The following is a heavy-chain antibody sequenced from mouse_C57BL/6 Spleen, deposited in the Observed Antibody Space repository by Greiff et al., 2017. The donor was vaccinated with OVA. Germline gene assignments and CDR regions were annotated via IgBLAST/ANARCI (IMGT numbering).Heavy chain of an antibody. CDR1: GYTFTSYW. D-gene: IGHD1-1*01. V-gene: IGHV1-61*01. Sequence: QVQLQQPGAELVRPGSSVKLSCKASGYTFTSYWMDWVKQRPGQGLEWIGNIYPSDSETHYNQKFKDKATLTVDKSSSTAYMQLSSLTSEDSAVYYCARSRAVVAPMDYWGQGTAVTVSS. CDR2: IYPSDSET. J-gene: IGHJ4*01. CDR3: ARSRAVVAPMDY.